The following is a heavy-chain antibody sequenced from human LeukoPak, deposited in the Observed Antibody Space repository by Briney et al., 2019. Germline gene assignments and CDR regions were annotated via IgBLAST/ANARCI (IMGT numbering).Heavy chain of an antibody. J-gene: IGHJ4*02. CDR2: IRSDGGST. V-gene: IGHV3-23*01. D-gene: IGHD6-13*01. CDR1: GFTFSSYD. CDR3: ATLASGYSSPFDY. Sequence: PGGSLRLSCAASGFTFSSYDMSWVRQAPGKGLEWVSFIRSDGGSTLYADSVKGRFTTSRDNSKNTLYAEMTSLRAEDTAVYYCATLASGYSSPFDYWGQGTLVTVSS.